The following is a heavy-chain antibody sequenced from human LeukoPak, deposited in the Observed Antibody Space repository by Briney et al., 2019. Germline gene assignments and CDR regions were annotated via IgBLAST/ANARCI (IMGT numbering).Heavy chain of an antibody. CDR3: ARVRNYVLSYGMDA. D-gene: IGHD2/OR15-2a*01. J-gene: IGHJ6*02. Sequence: SETLSLTCTVSGGSISSYYWSWIRQPPGKGLEWIGYIYYSGSTNYNPSLKSRVTISVDTSKNQFSLKLSSVTAADTAVYYCARVRNYVLSYGMDAWGQGTTVTVSS. CDR1: GGSISSYY. CDR2: IYYSGST. V-gene: IGHV4-59*01.